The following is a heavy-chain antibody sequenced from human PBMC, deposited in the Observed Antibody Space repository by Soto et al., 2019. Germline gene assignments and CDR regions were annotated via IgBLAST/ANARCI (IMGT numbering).Heavy chain of an antibody. CDR2: ISSPGTPT. J-gene: IGHJ4*02. D-gene: IGHD6-19*01. CDR3: AKDLIYGYNSGRPFDS. CDR1: GFTFNSFA. V-gene: IGHV3-23*01. Sequence: GGSLRLSCAASGFTFNSFAMSWVRQAPGKGLQWVSAISSPGTPTYYADSVKGRFTISRDNSKNTLYPQMNSLRAEDTAVYYCAKDLIYGYNSGRPFDSWGQGTLVTVSS.